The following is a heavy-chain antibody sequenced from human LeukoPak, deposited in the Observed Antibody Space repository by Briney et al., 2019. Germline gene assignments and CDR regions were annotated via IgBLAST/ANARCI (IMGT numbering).Heavy chain of an antibody. V-gene: IGHV4-39*07. D-gene: IGHD3-9*01. CDR1: GFTVSSNY. Sequence: GSLRLSCAASGFTVSSNYMSWVRQAPGRGLEWIGSIYYSGSTYYNPSLKSRVTISVDTSKNQFSLKLSSVTAADTAVYYCARRYYDILTGYKEDFDLWGRGTLVTVSS. CDR2: IYYSGST. J-gene: IGHJ2*01. CDR3: ARRYYDILTGYKEDFDL.